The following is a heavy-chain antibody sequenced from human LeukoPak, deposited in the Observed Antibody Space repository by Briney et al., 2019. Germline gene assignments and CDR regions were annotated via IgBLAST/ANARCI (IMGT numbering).Heavy chain of an antibody. CDR1: GLNFNIYN. J-gene: IGHJ3*02. Sequence: GGSLRLSCAASGLNFNIYNMNWVRQAPGKGLEWVSSINTRNSHIYYADSVKGRFTISRDNPKNSLYLHMNSLRAEDTAVYYCVAYLDAFDIWGHGAMVTVSS. V-gene: IGHV3-21*01. CDR2: INTRNSHI. D-gene: IGHD2-2*01. CDR3: VAYLDAFDI.